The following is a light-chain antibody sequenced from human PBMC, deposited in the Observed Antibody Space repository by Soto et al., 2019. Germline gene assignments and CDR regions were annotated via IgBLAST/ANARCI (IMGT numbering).Light chain of an antibody. J-gene: IGLJ1*01. V-gene: IGLV2-14*01. Sequence: HSVLTQPAFVSGSPGQSIPISCTGTISDVGGYNYVSWYQQHPGKAPKLMIYEVSNRPAGVSNRFSGSTSGNTASLTISGLQAEDEADYYCSSYTGSSTLVFGTGTKVTVL. CDR3: SSYTGSSTLV. CDR1: ISDVGGYNY. CDR2: EVS.